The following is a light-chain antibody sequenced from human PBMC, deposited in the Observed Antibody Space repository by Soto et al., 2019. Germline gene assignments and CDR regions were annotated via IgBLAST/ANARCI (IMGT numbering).Light chain of an antibody. CDR3: QHYDTSPYT. CDR2: GAS. CDR1: QSVSSSY. Sequence: EIVLTQSPGTLSLSPGERATLSCRASQSVSSSYLASYQQKPGQPPRLLIYGASSRATGIPDRFCGSASRKAFPLTISRLELEDSVLYYCQHYDTSPYTFGQGTKLEIK. V-gene: IGKV3-20*01. J-gene: IGKJ2*01.